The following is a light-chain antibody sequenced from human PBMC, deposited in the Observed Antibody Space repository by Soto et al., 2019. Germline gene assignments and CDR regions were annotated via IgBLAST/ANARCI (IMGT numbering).Light chain of an antibody. V-gene: IGKV1-39*01. CDR1: RSISSY. J-gene: IGKJ1*01. CDR2: AAS. CDR3: QQSYSTPSWT. Sequence: DIQMTQSPSSLSASVEDRVTITCRASRSISSYLNWYQQKPGKAPMLLIYAASSLQSGVPSRFSGSGSGTDFTLTINSLQPEDFATYYCQQSYSTPSWTFGQGTKVDIK.